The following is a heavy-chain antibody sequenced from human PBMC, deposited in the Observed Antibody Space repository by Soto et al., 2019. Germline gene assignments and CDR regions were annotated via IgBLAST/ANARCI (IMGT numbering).Heavy chain of an antibody. CDR2: IIPIFGTA. Sequence: SVKVSCKASGVTFSSYAISWVRQAPGQGLEWMGGIIPIFGTANYAQKFQGRVTITADESTSTAYMELSSLRSEDTAVYYCARRPGYSYGQNWFDPWGQGTLVTV. J-gene: IGHJ5*02. V-gene: IGHV1-69*13. CDR3: ARRPGYSYGQNWFDP. CDR1: GVTFSSYA. D-gene: IGHD5-18*01.